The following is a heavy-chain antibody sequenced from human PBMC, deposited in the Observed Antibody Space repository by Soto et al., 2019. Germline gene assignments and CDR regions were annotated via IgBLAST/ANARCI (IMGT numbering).Heavy chain of an antibody. CDR3: ARHKVPLRSLNWFDP. Sequence: SETLSLTCAVYGGSFSGYYWSWIRQPPGKGLEWIGEINHSGSTNYNPSLKSRVTISVDTSKNQFSLKLSSVTAADTAVYYCARHKVPLRSLNWFDPWGQGTLVTVS. CDR1: GGSFSGYY. V-gene: IGHV4-34*01. CDR2: INHSGST. J-gene: IGHJ5*02.